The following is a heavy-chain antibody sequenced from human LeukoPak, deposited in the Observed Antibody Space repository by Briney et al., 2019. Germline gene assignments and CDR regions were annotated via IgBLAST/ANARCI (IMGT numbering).Heavy chain of an antibody. Sequence: SETLSLTCSVSGGSISSGNYFWGWIRQPPGKGLEWVGGFFHSGTFFYNPSLQSRVTISVDTSKNQFSLKLRSVAAADTALYCAGQGVVVNKAGWYFDLWGRGTLVTVSS. D-gene: IGHD3-22*01. J-gene: IGHJ2*01. CDR1: GGSISSGNYF. CDR2: FFHSGTF. CDR3: AGQGVVVNKAGWYFDL. V-gene: IGHV4-39*01.